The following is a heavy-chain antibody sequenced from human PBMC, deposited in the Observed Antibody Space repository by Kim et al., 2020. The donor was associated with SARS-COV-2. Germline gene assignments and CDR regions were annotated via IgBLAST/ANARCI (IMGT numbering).Heavy chain of an antibody. CDR3: TRGGNSWYVVDY. V-gene: IGHV1-18*01. D-gene: IGHD6-13*01. CDR2: ISAYNGGT. J-gene: IGHJ4*02. Sequence: ASVKVSCKASGYIFTNYYITWMRQAPGQGLEWVGWISAYNGGTLYARTVQGRVTMTIDTSTSMAYMELTSLRSDDTAVYYCTRGGNSWYVVDYWGQGTLITVSS. CDR1: GYIFTNYY.